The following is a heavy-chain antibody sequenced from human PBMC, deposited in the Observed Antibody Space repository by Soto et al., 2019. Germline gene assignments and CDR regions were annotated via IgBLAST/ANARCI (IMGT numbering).Heavy chain of an antibody. D-gene: IGHD1-26*01. V-gene: IGHV3-48*02. CDR1: GFTFSRYS. CDR2: ISSSSSTI. Sequence: EVQLVESGGGLVQPGGSLRLSCAASGFTFSRYSMNWVRQAPGKGLEWVSYISSSSSTIYYADSVKGRFTISRDNAKNSLYLQMNSLRDEDTAVYYCARDGRIVGATTPFDYWGQGTLVTVSS. CDR3: ARDGRIVGATTPFDY. J-gene: IGHJ4*02.